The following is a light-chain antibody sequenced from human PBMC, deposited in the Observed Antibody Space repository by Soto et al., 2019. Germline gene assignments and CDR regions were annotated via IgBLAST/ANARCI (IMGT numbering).Light chain of an antibody. CDR3: QSYDSSLSGAEV. Sequence: QSVLTQPPSASGTPGQSVTISCSGSSSNIGAGYDVHWYQQLPGTAPKLLIYGNGNRPSGVPDRFSGSKSGTSASLAITGLQAEDEADYYCQSYDSSLSGAEVFGTGKKVNVL. V-gene: IGLV1-40*01. CDR2: GNG. CDR1: SSNIGAGYD. J-gene: IGLJ1*01.